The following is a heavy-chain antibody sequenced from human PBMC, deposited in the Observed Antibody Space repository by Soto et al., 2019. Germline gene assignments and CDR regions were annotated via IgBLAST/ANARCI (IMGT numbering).Heavy chain of an antibody. J-gene: IGHJ5*02. D-gene: IGHD6-13*01. CDR3: AREIAAAMGNWFDP. V-gene: IGHV4-59*01. CDR2: IYYSGST. Sequence: PSETLSLTCTVSGGSISSYYWSWIRQPPGKGLEWIGYIYYSGSTNYNPSLKGRVTISVDTSKNQFSLKLSSVTAADTAVYYCAREIAAAMGNWFDPWGQGTLVTVSS. CDR1: GGSISSYY.